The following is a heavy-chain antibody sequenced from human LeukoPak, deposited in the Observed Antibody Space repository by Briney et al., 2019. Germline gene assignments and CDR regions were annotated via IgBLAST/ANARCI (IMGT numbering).Heavy chain of an antibody. V-gene: IGHV3-7*01. CDR2: IKQDGSEK. CDR3: ARDDFGELGPDDY. J-gene: IGHJ4*02. Sequence: GGSLRLSCAASGFTFSTYWMSWVRQAPGKGLEWVANIKQDGSEKYYVDSVKGRFTISRDNAKNSLYLQMHSLRAEDTAVYYCARDDFGELGPDDYWGQGTLVTVSS. D-gene: IGHD3-10*01. CDR1: GFTFSTYW.